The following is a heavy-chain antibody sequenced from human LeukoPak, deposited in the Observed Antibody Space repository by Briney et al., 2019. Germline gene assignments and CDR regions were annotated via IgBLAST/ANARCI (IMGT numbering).Heavy chain of an antibody. Sequence: GGSLRLSCAASGFTFDYYAMHWVRQAPGKGLEWVSLISGDGGSTYYADSVKGRFTISRDNSKNSLYLQMNSLRTEDTALYYCAKDVVWATVTTRSGCYFDYWGQGTLVTVSS. CDR3: AKDVVWATVTTRSGCYFDY. CDR1: GFTFDYYA. CDR2: ISGDGGST. V-gene: IGHV3-43*02. J-gene: IGHJ4*02. D-gene: IGHD4-17*01.